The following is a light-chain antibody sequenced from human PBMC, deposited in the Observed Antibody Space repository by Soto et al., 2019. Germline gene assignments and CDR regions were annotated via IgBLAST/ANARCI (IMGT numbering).Light chain of an antibody. Sequence: EIVLTQSPGTLSLSPGERATLSCRASQSVSSSYLAWYQQKPGQAPRLLIYGASSRATGIPDRFSGSGSGTDFTLTISRLEPEDFAVYYCQQHGSSPGTFGKGTKLEIK. CDR3: QQHGSSPGT. CDR1: QSVSSSY. V-gene: IGKV3-20*01. J-gene: IGKJ2*01. CDR2: GAS.